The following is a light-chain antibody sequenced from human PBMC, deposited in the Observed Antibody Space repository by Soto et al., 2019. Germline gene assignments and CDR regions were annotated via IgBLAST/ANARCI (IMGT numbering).Light chain of an antibody. CDR1: QSVSST. CDR2: GAS. CDR3: QQYNNWPERT. Sequence: EIVLTQSPGTLSLSPGERATLSCRASQSVSSTYLAWYQQRPGQAPRLLIYGASTRATGIPARFSGSGSGTEFTLTISSLQSEDFAVYYCQQYNNWPERTFGQGTKVDI. V-gene: IGKV3-15*01. J-gene: IGKJ1*01.